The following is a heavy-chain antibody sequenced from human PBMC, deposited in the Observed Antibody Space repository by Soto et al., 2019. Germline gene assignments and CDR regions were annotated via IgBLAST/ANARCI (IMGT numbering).Heavy chain of an antibody. D-gene: IGHD3-22*01. J-gene: IGHJ4*02. Sequence: SETLSLTCTVSGGSVSSGSYYWSWIRQPPGKGLEWIGYIYYSGSTNYNPSLKSRVTISVDTSKNQFSLKLSSVTAADTAVYYCARVVPYYYDSSGFDYWGQGTLVTVSS. CDR2: IYYSGST. CDR3: ARVVPYYYDSSGFDY. V-gene: IGHV4-61*01. CDR1: GGSVSSGSYY.